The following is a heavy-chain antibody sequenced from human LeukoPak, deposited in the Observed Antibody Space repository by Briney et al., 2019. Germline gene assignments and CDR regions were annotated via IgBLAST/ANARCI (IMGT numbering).Heavy chain of an antibody. CDR1: GYSISTGYY. CDR2: TYHSGNT. CDR3: ARQEVSRGFDY. V-gene: IGHV4-38-2*01. J-gene: IGHJ4*02. Sequence: KPSETLSLTCAVSGYSISTGYYWGWIRQPPGKGLEWIGITYHSGNTYYNPSLKSRVTLSVDTSKNQFSLKLSSVTAADTAVYYCARQEVSRGFDYWGQGTLVTVSS.